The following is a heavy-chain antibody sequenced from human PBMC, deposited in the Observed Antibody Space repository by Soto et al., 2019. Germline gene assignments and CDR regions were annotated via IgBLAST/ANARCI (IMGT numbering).Heavy chain of an antibody. CDR3: ARPYIAARPGFWYFDL. D-gene: IGHD6-6*01. CDR2: ISSSSSYI. CDR1: GFTFSSYS. V-gene: IGHV3-21*01. J-gene: IGHJ2*01. Sequence: GGSLRLSCAASGFTFSSYSMNWVRQAPGKGLEWVSSISSSSSYIYYADSVKGRFTISRDNAKNSLYLQMNSLRAEDTAVYYCARPYIAARPGFWYFDLWGRGTLVTVSS.